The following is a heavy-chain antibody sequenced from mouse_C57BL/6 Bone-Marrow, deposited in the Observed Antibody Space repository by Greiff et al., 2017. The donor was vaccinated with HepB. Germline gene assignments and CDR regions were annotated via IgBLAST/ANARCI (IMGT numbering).Heavy chain of an antibody. J-gene: IGHJ1*01. CDR3: ARWITTIVDWYFGV. Sequence: VQLQQPGAELVRPGSSVKLSCKASGYTFTSYWMDWVKQRPGQGLEWIGNIYPSDSETHYNQKFKDKATLTVDKSSSTAYMQLSSLTSEDSAVYYCARWITTIVDWYFGVWGGGTTVSVSS. V-gene: IGHV1-61*01. CDR2: IYPSDSET. CDR1: GYTFTSYW. D-gene: IGHD1-1*01.